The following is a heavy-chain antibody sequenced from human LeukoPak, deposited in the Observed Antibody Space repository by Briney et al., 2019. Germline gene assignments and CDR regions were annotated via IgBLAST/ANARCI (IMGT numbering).Heavy chain of an antibody. CDR2: MSYDGSNK. J-gene: IGHJ4*02. D-gene: IGHD5-24*01. CDR3: ARGWDGYNWGVDC. CDR1: GFTFSSYG. V-gene: IGHV3-30*03. Sequence: HPGGSLRLSCAASGFTFSSYGMHWVRQAPGKGLEWVAVMSYDGSNKYYADSVKGRFTISRDNSKNTLYLQVNSLRAEDTAVYCCARGWDGYNWGVDCWGQGTLVTVSS.